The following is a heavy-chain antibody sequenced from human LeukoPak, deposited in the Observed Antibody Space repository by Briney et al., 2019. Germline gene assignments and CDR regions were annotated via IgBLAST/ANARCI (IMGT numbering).Heavy chain of an antibody. V-gene: IGHV4-34*01. J-gene: IGHJ4*02. Sequence: SETLSLTCAVYGGSFSGYYWSWIRQPPGKGLEWIGEINHSGSTNYNPSLKSRVTISVDTSKNQFSLKLSSVTAADTAVYYCARGRGDTAIVQHGYSSSWYFVTDEQYFDYWGQGTLVTVSS. D-gene: IGHD6-13*01. CDR2: INHSGST. CDR1: GGSFSGYY. CDR3: ARGRGDTAIVQHGYSSSWYFVTDEQYFDY.